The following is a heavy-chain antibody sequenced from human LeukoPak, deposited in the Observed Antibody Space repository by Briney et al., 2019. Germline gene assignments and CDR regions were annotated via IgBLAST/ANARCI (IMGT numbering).Heavy chain of an antibody. D-gene: IGHD4-23*01. V-gene: IGHV1-18*01. CDR2: INTYKGDT. CDR3: AREFGHCYGDNCFYFFDT. J-gene: IGHJ4*02. CDR1: GYTLTNYN. Sequence: ASVKVSCKASGYTLTNYNISWVRQAPGQGLEWMGWINTYKGDTLYAQKLQGRVTMTADTSTNAAYMELRSLRFDDTAVYYCAREFGHCYGDNCFYFFDTWGQGFRVTVSS.